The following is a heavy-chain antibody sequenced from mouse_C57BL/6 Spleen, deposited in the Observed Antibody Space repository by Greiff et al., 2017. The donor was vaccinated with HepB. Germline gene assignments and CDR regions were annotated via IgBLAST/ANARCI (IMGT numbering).Heavy chain of an antibody. D-gene: IGHD2-5*01. CDR2: IYPRSGNT. CDR3: ASYYSNWAMDY. Sequence: VQVVESGAELARPGASVKLSCKASGYTFTSYGISWVKQRTGQGLEWIGEIYPRSGNTYYNEKFKGKATLTADKSSSTAYMELRSLTSEDSAVYFCASYYSNWAMDYWGQGTSVTVSS. CDR1: GYTFTSYG. V-gene: IGHV1-81*01. J-gene: IGHJ4*01.